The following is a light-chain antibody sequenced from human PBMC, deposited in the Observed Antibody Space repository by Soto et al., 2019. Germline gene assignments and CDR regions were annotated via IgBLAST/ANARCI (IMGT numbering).Light chain of an antibody. CDR3: QPPGT. Sequence: DIVMTQSPDSLAVSLGERATINCKSSQSVLYSSNNKHYLAWYQQKPGQPPQLLIYWASTRESGVPDRFSGSGSGTDFTLTISSLPAEDVAVYSCQPPGTFGGGTKVEIK. V-gene: IGKV4-1*01. CDR2: WAS. CDR1: QSVLYSSNNKHY. J-gene: IGKJ4*01.